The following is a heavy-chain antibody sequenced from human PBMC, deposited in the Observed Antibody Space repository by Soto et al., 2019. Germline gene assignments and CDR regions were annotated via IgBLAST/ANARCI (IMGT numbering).Heavy chain of an antibody. J-gene: IGHJ3*02. V-gene: IGHV3-7*05. CDR3: ARDVSPGRSGLSFDAFDI. CDR2: IRKDGSQR. D-gene: IGHD6-25*01. Sequence: EVQLVESGGGLVQPGGSLTLSCAASEFAFSSYWMTWVRQAPGKGLEWVSNIRKDGSQRSYLDSVRGRFTISRDNSKNSLSLQMNSLRAEDTALYFCARDVSPGRSGLSFDAFDIWGQGTMVTVSS. CDR1: EFAFSSYW.